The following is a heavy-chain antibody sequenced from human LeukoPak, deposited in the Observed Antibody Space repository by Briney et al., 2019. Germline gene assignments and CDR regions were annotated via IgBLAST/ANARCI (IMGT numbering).Heavy chain of an antibody. Sequence: SETLSLTCTVSGGSISSHYWSWIRQPPGKGLEWIGYIYYSGSTYYNPSLKSRVSISVDTSKNQFSLKLSSVTAADTAVFYCARENSGSYREFDYWGQGTLVTVSS. CDR1: GGSISSHY. J-gene: IGHJ4*02. CDR3: ARENSGSYREFDY. CDR2: IYYSGST. V-gene: IGHV4-59*11. D-gene: IGHD1-26*01.